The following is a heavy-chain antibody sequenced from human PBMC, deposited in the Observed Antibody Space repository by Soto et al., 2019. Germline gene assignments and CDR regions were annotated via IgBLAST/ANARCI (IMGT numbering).Heavy chain of an antibody. D-gene: IGHD2-15*01. Sequence: GESLKISCKGSGYSFTSYWIGWVRQMPGKGLEWMGIIYPGDSDTRYSPSFQGQVTISADKSISTAYLQWSSLKASDTAMYYCARHLLKIGGQTPADGMDVWGKGTTVTVPQ. V-gene: IGHV5-51*01. J-gene: IGHJ6*04. CDR3: ARHLLKIGGQTPADGMDV. CDR2: IYPGDSDT. CDR1: GYSFTSYW.